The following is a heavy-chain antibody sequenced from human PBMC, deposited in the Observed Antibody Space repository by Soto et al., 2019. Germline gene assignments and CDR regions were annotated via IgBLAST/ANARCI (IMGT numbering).Heavy chain of an antibody. CDR3: ARVDTAMGRGGMDV. D-gene: IGHD5-18*01. J-gene: IGHJ6*02. CDR1: GYTFTGYY. V-gene: IGHV1-2*02. CDR2: INPNSGGT. Sequence: GASVKVSCKASGYTFTGYYMHWVRQAPGQGLEWMGWINPNSGGTNYAQKFQGRVTMTRDTSISTAYMELSRLRSDDTAVYYCARVDTAMGRGGMDVWGQGTTVTVSS.